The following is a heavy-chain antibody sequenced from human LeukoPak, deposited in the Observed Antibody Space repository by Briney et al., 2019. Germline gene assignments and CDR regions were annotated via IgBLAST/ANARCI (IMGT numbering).Heavy chain of an antibody. J-gene: IGHJ4*02. CDR2: IGTAGDT. D-gene: IGHD1-26*01. CDR1: GFTFSSYD. Sequence: PGGSLRLSCAASGFTFSSYDMHWVRQATGKGLEWVSAIGTAGDTYYPGSVKGRFTISRENAKNSSYLQMNSLRAGDTAVYYCARSSGSSYYFDYWGQGTLVTVSS. CDR3: ARSSGSSYYFDY. V-gene: IGHV3-13*01.